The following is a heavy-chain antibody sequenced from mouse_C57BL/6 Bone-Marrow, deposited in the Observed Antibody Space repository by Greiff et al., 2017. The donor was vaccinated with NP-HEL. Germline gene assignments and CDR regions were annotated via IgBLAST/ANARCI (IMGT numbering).Heavy chain of an antibody. CDR2: IYPGDGDT. CDR1: GYAFSSYW. V-gene: IGHV1-80*01. J-gene: IGHJ1*03. Sequence: VKLVESGAELVKPGASVKISCKASGYAFSSYWMNWVKQRPGKGLEWIGQIYPGDGDTNYNGKFKGKATLTADKSSSTAYMQLSSLTSEDSAVYFCARYAVIRRYFDVWGTGATVTVSS. CDR3: ARYAVIRRYFDV.